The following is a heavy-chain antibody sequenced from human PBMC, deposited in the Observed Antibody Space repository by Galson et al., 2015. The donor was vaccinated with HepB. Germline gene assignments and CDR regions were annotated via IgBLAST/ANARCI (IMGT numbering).Heavy chain of an antibody. D-gene: IGHD3-16*01. Sequence: ALVKPTQTLTLTCTFSGLSLGTSGVAVGWIRQPPGKALEWLALIYGDDDKRYSASVKSRLTVAKDTSKNQVVLTMTDMDPVDTATYFCAQRQYNDKWGPFDPWGQGILVTVSS. CDR2: IYGDDDK. J-gene: IGHJ5*02. CDR1: GLSLGTSGVA. CDR3: AQRQYNDKWGPFDP. V-gene: IGHV2-5*02.